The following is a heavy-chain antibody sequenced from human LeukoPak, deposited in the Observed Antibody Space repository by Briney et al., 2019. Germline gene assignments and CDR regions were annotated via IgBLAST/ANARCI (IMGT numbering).Heavy chain of an antibody. V-gene: IGHV4-39*07. D-gene: IGHD3-10*01. J-gene: IGHJ5*02. CDR3: AREKWFGELSTLRWFDP. CDR2: IYYSGST. CDR1: GGSISSSSYY. Sequence: PSETLSLTCTVSGGSISSSSYYWGWIRQPPGKGLEWIGSIYYSGSTYYNPSLKSRVTISVDTSKNQFSLKLSSVTAADTAVYYCAREKWFGELSTLRWFDPWGQGTLVTVSS.